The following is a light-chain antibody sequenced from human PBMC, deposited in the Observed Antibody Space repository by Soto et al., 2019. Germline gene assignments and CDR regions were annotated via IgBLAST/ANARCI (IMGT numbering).Light chain of an antibody. J-gene: IGKJ1*01. Sequence: DSVLTQSPGTLSFSPGARATLSCRASQSVGSNYLGWYQQKPGQTPRLLIYGTSNRATGIPDRFSGSGSGTDFTLTISRLEPEDFAVYYCQQYSNSPPWTFGQGTKVDIK. CDR3: QQYSNSPPWT. CDR2: GTS. CDR1: QSVGSNY. V-gene: IGKV3-20*01.